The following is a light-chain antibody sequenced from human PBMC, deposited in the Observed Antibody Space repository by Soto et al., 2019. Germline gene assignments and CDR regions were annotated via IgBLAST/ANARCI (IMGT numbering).Light chain of an antibody. V-gene: IGLV2-14*03. J-gene: IGLJ1*01. Sequence: QSALTQPASLSGTPGQSITISCSGSSSDIGGYNYVSWYQHHPGTAPKLMIYDVANRPSGVSKRFSGSKSGNTASLTISGLQAEDEADYYSSSYTTRNTLRVFGTGTKLTVL. CDR2: DVA. CDR3: SSYTTRNTLRV. CDR1: SSDIGGYNY.